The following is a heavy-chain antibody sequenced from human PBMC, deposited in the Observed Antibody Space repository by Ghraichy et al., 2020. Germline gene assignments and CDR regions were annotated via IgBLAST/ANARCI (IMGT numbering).Heavy chain of an antibody. V-gene: IGHV3-33*01. CDR3: ARPYCSGGSCHQDY. D-gene: IGHD2-15*01. CDR2: IWYDGSNK. J-gene: IGHJ4*02. Sequence: SCAASGFTFSSYGMHWVRQAPGKGLEWVAVIWYDGSNKYYADSVKGRFTISRDNSKNTLYLQMNSLRAEDTAVYYCARPYCSGGSCHQDYWGQGTLVTVSS. CDR1: GFTFSSYG.